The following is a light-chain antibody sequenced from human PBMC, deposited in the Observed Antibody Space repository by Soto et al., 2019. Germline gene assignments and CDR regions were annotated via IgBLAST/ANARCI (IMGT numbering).Light chain of an antibody. J-gene: IGLJ1*01. CDR3: SSYTSSATYV. V-gene: IGLV2-14*01. CDR1: DNDIGGYNY. Sequence: QSVLTQPASVSGSPGQSITISCTGTDNDIGGYNYVSWYQQHPGKAPKLVIYELTNRPSGVSNRFSGSKSGNTASPTISGLQAEDEADYYCSSYTSSATYVFGTGTKVTVL. CDR2: ELT.